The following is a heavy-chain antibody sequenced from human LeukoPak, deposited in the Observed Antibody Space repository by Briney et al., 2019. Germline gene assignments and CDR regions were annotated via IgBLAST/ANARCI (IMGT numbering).Heavy chain of an antibody. Sequence: GGSLRLSCAASGFTFNNYAMYWVRQAPGKGLEWVSGIFGNGGSAHYADSVRGRFTISRDNSKNTVYLQLDRLRVEDTAVYYCGKTTVGYSSGRYPGWPVDYWGQGTLVTVSS. D-gene: IGHD2-15*01. J-gene: IGHJ4*02. CDR1: GFTFNNYA. V-gene: IGHV3-23*01. CDR3: GKTTVGYSSGRYPGWPVDY. CDR2: IFGNGGSA.